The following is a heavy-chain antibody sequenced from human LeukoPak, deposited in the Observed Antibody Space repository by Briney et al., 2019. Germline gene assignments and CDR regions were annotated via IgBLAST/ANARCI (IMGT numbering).Heavy chain of an antibody. V-gene: IGHV4-38-2*02. D-gene: IGHD3-10*01. Sequence: SETLSLTCTVSGYSISSGYYWGWIRQPPRKGLEWIGSIYHSGSTNYNPSLKSRVTISVDTSKNQFSLKLSSVTAADTAVYYCARSYQFGELWGQGTLVTVSS. CDR1: GYSISSGYY. CDR3: ARSYQFGEL. CDR2: IYHSGST. J-gene: IGHJ4*02.